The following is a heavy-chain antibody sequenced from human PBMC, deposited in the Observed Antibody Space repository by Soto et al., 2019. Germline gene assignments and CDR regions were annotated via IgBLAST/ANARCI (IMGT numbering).Heavy chain of an antibody. CDR1: GGSISSYY. Sequence: PSETLSLTCTVSGGSISSYYWSWIRQPPGKGLEWIGYIYYSGSTNYNSSLKSRVTISVDTSKNQFSLKLSSVTAADTAVYYCARAVSAGSGSYGIDPWGQGTLVTVSS. D-gene: IGHD3-10*01. CDR3: ARAVSAGSGSYGIDP. V-gene: IGHV4-59*01. J-gene: IGHJ5*02. CDR2: IYYSGST.